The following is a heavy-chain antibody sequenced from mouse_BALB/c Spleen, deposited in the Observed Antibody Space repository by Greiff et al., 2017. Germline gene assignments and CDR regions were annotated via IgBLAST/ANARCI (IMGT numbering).Heavy chain of an antibody. D-gene: IGHD2-14*01. Sequence: QVQLKQPGAELVKPGASVKLSCKASGYTFTSYYMYWVKQRPGQGLEWIGGINPSNGGTNFNEKFKSKATLTVDKSSSTAYMQLSSLTSEDSAVYYCTRNYRYYFDYWGQGTTLTVSS. CDR2: INPSNGGT. V-gene: IGHV1S81*02. J-gene: IGHJ2*01. CDR3: TRNYRYYFDY. CDR1: GYTFTSYY.